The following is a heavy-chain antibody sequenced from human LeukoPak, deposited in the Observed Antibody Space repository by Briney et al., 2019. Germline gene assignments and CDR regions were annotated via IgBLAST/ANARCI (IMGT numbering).Heavy chain of an antibody. CDR1: CGSISSGSYY. Sequence: PSETLSLTCTVSCGSISSGSYYWSWIRQPAGKGLEWIGRIYTSGSTNYNPSLKSRVTISVDTSKNQFSLKLSSVTAADTAVYYCARVGYSSGWYGDWFDPWGQGTLVTVSS. CDR3: ARVGYSSGWYGDWFDP. CDR2: IYTSGST. J-gene: IGHJ5*02. V-gene: IGHV4-61*02. D-gene: IGHD6-19*01.